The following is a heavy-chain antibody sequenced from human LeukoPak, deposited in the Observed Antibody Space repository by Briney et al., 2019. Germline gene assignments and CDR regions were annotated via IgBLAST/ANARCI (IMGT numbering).Heavy chain of an antibody. V-gene: IGHV4-34*01. CDR1: GGSFSGYY. CDR3: ARSSITMVRGVFDY. Sequence: PSETLSLTCAVYGGSFSGYYWSWIRQPPGKGLEWIGEINHSGSTNYNPSLKSRVTMSVDTSKNQFSLKLSSVTAAVTAVYYCARSSITMVRGVFDYWGQGTLVTVSS. CDR2: INHSGST. J-gene: IGHJ4*02. D-gene: IGHD3-10*01.